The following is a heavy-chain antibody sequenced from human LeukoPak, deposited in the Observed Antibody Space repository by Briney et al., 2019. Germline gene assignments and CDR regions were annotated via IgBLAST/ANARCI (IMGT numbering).Heavy chain of an antibody. CDR1: GASISSSHW. V-gene: IGHV4-4*02. CDR3: AREAGANFDY. J-gene: IGHJ4*02. D-gene: IGHD4/OR15-4a*01. CDR2: IYHGGST. Sequence: SETLSLTCAVSGASISSSHWWSWVRQPPRKGLEWIGEIYHGGSTNCNPSLKGRVTISVDRSNNQFSLRLTSVTAADTAVYYCAREAGANFDYWGQGTLVTVSS.